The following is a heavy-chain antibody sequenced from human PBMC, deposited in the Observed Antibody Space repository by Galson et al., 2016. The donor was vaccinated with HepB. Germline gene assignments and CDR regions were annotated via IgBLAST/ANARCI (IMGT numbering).Heavy chain of an antibody. CDR2: ISNDGSNK. CDR1: GFIFRSYA. CDR3: ARFIASPWNDYYYYGMDV. Sequence: SLRLSCADSGFIFRSYAMNWVRQAPGKGLEWLAVISNDGSNKYFADSVKGRSTISRDNSKNTLYLQMNSLRAEDTAVYYCARFIASPWNDYYYYGMDVWGKGNPGHRLL. J-gene: IGHJ6*04. V-gene: IGHV3-30-3*01. D-gene: IGHD1-1*01.